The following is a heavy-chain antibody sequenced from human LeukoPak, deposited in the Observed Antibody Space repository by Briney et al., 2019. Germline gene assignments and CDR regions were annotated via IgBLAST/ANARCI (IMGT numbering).Heavy chain of an antibody. CDR3: ARDRGGDCYLDY. D-gene: IGHD2-21*02. Sequence: GGSLRLSXPASGFTFSSYEKNWVRQAPGKGLEWVSYISSSGSTIYYADSVKGRFTISRDNAKNSLYLQMNSLRAEDTAVYYCARDRGGDCYLDYWGQGTLVTVSS. V-gene: IGHV3-48*03. J-gene: IGHJ4*02. CDR1: GFTFSSYE. CDR2: ISSSGSTI.